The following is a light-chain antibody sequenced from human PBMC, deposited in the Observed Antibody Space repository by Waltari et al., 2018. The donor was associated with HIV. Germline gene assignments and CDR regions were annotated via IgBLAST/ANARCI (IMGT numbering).Light chain of an antibody. CDR2: DVV. J-gene: IGLJ1*01. CDR1: STDISGYDY. V-gene: IGLV2-8*01. CDR3: SSYTGVNTPHV. Sequence: QSALTQPPSASGPLGPSVTISCTGTSTDISGYDYVSWYQHHPGKAPKLLIYDVVKRPSRVPDRFSASRSDDTASLTVSGLQPEDEVIYYCSSYTGVNTPHVFGTGTKVTVL.